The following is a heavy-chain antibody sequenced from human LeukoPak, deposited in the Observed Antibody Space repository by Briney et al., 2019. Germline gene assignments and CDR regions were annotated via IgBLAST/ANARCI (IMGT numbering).Heavy chain of an antibody. D-gene: IGHD3-3*01. Sequence: GGSLRLSCAASGFTVSSNYMSWVRQAPGKGLEWVSAISGSGGSTYYADSVKGRFTISRDNSKNTLYLQMNSLRAEDTAVYYCAKPYYDFWSGFDYWGQGTLVTVSS. J-gene: IGHJ4*02. CDR3: AKPYYDFWSGFDY. V-gene: IGHV3-23*01. CDR2: ISGSGGST. CDR1: GFTVSSNY.